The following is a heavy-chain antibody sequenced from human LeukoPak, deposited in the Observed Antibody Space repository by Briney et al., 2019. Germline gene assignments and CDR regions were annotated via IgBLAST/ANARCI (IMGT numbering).Heavy chain of an antibody. Sequence: GGSLRLSCAAFGITFSGCTFSSYEMNWVRQAPGKGLEWVSYISSSGGTIYYADSVKGRFAISRDNAKKSMYLRMNSLRAEDTAVYYCATALGYCSGGTCPWGQGTLVTVSS. J-gene: IGHJ5*02. CDR3: ATALGYCSGGTCP. V-gene: IGHV3-48*03. CDR1: GITFSGCTFSSYE. D-gene: IGHD2-15*01. CDR2: ISSSGGTI.